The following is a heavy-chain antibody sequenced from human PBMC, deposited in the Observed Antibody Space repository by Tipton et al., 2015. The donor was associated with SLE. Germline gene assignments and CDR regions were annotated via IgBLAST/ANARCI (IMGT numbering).Heavy chain of an antibody. Sequence: SLRLSCAASGFTFSSYAMHWVRQAPGKGLEYVSAISSNGGSTYYANSVKGRFTISRDNSKNTLYLQMGSLRAEDMAVYYCARALGGEGYWGQGTLVTVSS. V-gene: IGHV3-64*01. J-gene: IGHJ4*02. CDR1: GFTFSSYA. CDR2: ISSNGGST. CDR3: ARALGGEGY.